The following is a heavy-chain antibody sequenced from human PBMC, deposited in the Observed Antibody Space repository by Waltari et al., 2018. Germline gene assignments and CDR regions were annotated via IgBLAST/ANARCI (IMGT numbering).Heavy chain of an antibody. CDR2: ISSGGSNI. V-gene: IGHV3-48*03. CDR1: GFPFRSYK. J-gene: IGHJ4*02. Sequence: EVQLVESGGGLVQTGGSLRLSCAAFGFPFRSYKMNWVRQAPGKGLEWVSYISSGGSNIFYAESVKGRFTISRDNAKNSLYLQMNSLRVEDTAVYYCTRERSVTGKGNLDYWGQGTLVTVSS. D-gene: IGHD3-10*01. CDR3: TRERSVTGKGNLDY.